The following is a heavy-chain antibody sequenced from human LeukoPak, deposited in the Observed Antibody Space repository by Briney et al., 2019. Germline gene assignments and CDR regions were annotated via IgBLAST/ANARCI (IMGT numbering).Heavy chain of an antibody. CDR1: GGSISSYY. CDR2: IYTSGST. CDR3: ARDPVAAAGNNWFDP. D-gene: IGHD6-13*01. J-gene: IGHJ5*02. V-gene: IGHV4-4*07. Sequence: PSETLSLTCTVSGGSISSYYWSWTRQPAGKGLEWIGRIYTSGSTNFNPSLKSRVTMSVDTSKNQFSLKLSSVTAADTAVYYCARDPVAAAGNNWFDPWGQGTLVTVSS.